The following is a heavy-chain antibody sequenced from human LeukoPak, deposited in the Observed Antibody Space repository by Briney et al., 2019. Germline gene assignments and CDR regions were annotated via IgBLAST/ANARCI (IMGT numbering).Heavy chain of an antibody. J-gene: IGHJ5*02. Sequence: SVKVSCKASGGTFSSYAISWVRQAPGQGLEWMGGIIPIFCTANYAQKFQGRVTITADESTSTAYMELSSLRSEDTAVYYCARDVSRVVVNWFDPWGQGTLVTVSS. CDR2: IIPIFCTA. V-gene: IGHV1-69*13. CDR1: GGTFSSYA. CDR3: ARDVSRVVVNWFDP. D-gene: IGHD2-15*01.